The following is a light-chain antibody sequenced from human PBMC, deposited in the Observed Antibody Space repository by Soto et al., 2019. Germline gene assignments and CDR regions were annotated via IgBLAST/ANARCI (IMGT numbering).Light chain of an antibody. Sequence: EIVMTQSPATLSVSPGERATLSCRASQSVSSNLAWYQQKPGQAPRLLIYGASTRATGIPARFSVSGSGTEFSVTISSLQSEDFAVYYCQQYNNWYAFDQGTKREMK. CDR3: QQYNNWYA. CDR2: GAS. J-gene: IGKJ2*01. CDR1: QSVSSN. V-gene: IGKV3-15*01.